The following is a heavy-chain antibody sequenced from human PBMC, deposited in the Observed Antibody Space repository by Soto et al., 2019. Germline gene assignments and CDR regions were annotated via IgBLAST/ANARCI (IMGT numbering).Heavy chain of an antibody. CDR1: GDSVSSNSAA. CDR2: TYYRSKWYN. Sequence: PSQTLSLTCAISGDSVSSNSAAWNWIRQSPSRGLEWLGRTYYRSKWYNDYAVSVKSRITINPDTSKNQFSLQLNSVTPEDTAVYYCSSVLCSSTSCSNYYYYMDVWGKGTTVTVSS. CDR3: SSVLCSSTSCSNYYYYMDV. V-gene: IGHV6-1*01. D-gene: IGHD2-2*01. J-gene: IGHJ6*03.